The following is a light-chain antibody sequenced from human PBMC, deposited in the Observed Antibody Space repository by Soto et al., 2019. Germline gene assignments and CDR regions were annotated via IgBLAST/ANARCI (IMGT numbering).Light chain of an antibody. V-gene: IGKV1-9*01. CDR2: GAS. CDR1: QGISSY. CDR3: QQVMTYPQT. J-gene: IGKJ1*01. Sequence: DIQLTQSPSFLSASVGDRVTITCRASQGISSYLAWYQQRPGKAPELLIYGASTLQSGVPSRFSGGGSGTAFTLTISSLQPEDFATYYCQQVMTYPQTFGQGTTVEIK.